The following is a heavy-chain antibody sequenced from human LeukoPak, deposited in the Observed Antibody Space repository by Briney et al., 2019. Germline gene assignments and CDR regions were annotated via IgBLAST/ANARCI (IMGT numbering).Heavy chain of an antibody. D-gene: IGHD3-22*01. CDR3: AREYYYDSSGYFFGPFDY. V-gene: IGHV3-74*01. J-gene: IGHJ4*02. CDR2: IKNDGSST. Sequence: PGGSLRLSCAASGFTFSTYWMHWVRQAPGKGLVWVSTIKNDGSSTSYADSVKGRLTISRDNSKNMLYLQMNSLRAEDTAVYYCAREYYYDSSGYFFGPFDYWGQGTLVTVSS. CDR1: GFTFSTYW.